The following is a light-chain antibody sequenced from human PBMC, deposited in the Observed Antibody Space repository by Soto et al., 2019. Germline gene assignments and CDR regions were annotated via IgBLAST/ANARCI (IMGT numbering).Light chain of an antibody. CDR3: QQYHNWPPIT. CDR2: GAS. J-gene: IGKJ5*01. CDR1: QSVSSN. V-gene: IGKV3D-15*01. Sequence: DIVMTHAPSSLALPPLETANLSFRASQSVSSNLAWYQQKPGQAPRLLIYGASTRATGIPARFSGSGSGTEFTLTIRNLQSEDFAVYFCQQYHNWPPITCGKGQRREIK.